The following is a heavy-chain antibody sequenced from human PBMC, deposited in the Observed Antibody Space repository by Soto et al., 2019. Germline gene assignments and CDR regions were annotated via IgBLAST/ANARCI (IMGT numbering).Heavy chain of an antibody. CDR1: EDTFRNYA. CDR2: IIPLFGTA. CDR3: ARTKYDSSAYYYWYLGL. D-gene: IGHD3-22*01. Sequence: QVELVQSGAEVKKPGSSVKVSCQASEDTFRNYAISWVRQAPGQGLEWMGGIIPLFGTANYAQKFQGRVTITADTSANTVYLELSSLRSEDTAVYYCARTKYDSSAYYYWYLGLWGRGTLVTVSS. J-gene: IGHJ2*01. V-gene: IGHV1-69*06.